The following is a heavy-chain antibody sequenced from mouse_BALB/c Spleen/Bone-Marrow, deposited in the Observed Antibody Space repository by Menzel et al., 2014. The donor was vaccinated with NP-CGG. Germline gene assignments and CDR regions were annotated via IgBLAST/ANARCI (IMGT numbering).Heavy chain of an antibody. CDR2: IYPGDGDT. CDR1: GYAFSSYW. D-gene: IGHD2-4*01. CDR3: ARESTMIMRAMDY. V-gene: IGHV1-80*01. J-gene: IGHJ4*01. Sequence: QVTLKESGAELVRPGSSVKISCKASGYAFSSYWMNWVKQRPGQGLEWIGQIYPGDGDTNYNGNFKGKATLTADKSSSTAYMQLSSLTSEDSAVYFCARESTMIMRAMDYWGQGTSVTVSS.